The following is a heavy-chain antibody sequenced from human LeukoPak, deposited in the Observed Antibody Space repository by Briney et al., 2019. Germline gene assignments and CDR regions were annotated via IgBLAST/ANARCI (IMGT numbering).Heavy chain of an antibody. Sequence: SETLSLTCAVYGGSFSGYYWSWIRQPPGKGLEWIGEINHSGSTNYNPSLKSRVTISVDTSKNQFSLKLSSVTAADTAVYYCARSAGYDSSGFYLYWGQGTLVTVSS. CDR3: ARSAGYDSSGFYLY. D-gene: IGHD3-22*01. CDR1: GGSFSGYY. V-gene: IGHV4-34*01. CDR2: INHSGST. J-gene: IGHJ4*02.